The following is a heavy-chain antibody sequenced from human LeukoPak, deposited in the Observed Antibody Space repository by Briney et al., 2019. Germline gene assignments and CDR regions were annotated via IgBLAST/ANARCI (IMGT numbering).Heavy chain of an antibody. CDR3: ARSGRRWLQLPRYFDY. CDR2: INHSGST. Sequence: SETLSLTCTVSGYSISSGYYWGWIRQPPGKGLEWIGEINHSGSTNYNPSLKSRVTISVDTSKNQFSLKLSSVTAADTAVYYCARSGRRWLQLPRYFDYWGQGTLVTVSS. CDR1: GYSISSGYY. D-gene: IGHD5-24*01. V-gene: IGHV4-38-2*02. J-gene: IGHJ4*02.